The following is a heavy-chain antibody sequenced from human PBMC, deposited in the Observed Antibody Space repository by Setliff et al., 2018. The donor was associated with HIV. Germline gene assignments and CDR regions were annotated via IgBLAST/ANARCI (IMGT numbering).Heavy chain of an antibody. CDR2: ISYDGSNK. V-gene: IGHV3-30*04. D-gene: IGHD5-18*01. CDR1: GFTFSSYA. J-gene: IGHJ4*02. CDR3: AKGFRPVDTALVSGPTY. Sequence: GGSLRLSCAASGFTFSSYAMHWVRQAPGKGLEWVAVISYDGSNKYYADSVKGRFTISRDNSQNTLYLQMNSLRADDTAIYYCAKGFRPVDTALVSGPTYWGQGIRVTVSS.